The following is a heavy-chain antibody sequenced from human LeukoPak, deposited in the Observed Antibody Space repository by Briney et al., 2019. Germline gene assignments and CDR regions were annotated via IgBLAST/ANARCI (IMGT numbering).Heavy chain of an antibody. D-gene: IGHD3-10*01. J-gene: IGHJ6*03. V-gene: IGHV4-61*02. CDR3: AREMWFGELLFHYYYYMDV. CDR1: GGSISSGSYY. CDR2: IYTSGST. Sequence: TLSLTCTVSGGSISSGSYYWSWIRQPAGKGLEWIGRIYTSGSTNYNPSLKSRVTISVDTSKNQFSLKLSSVTAADTAVYYCAREMWFGELLFHYYYYMDVWGKGTTVTVSS.